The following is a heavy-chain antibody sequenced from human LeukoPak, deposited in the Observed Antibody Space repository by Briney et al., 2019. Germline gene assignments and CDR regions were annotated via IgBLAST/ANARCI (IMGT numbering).Heavy chain of an antibody. D-gene: IGHD4-17*01. V-gene: IGHV4-38-2*01. CDR1: GYSISSGYY. Sequence: SETLSLTXAVSGYSISSGYYWGWIRQPPGKGLEWIGSIYHSGSTYYNPSLKSRVTISVDTSKNQFSLKLSSVTAADTAVYYCARTYGDFDFWYFAVWGRGTLVTVSS. CDR3: ARTYGDFDFWYFAV. J-gene: IGHJ2*01. CDR2: IYHSGST.